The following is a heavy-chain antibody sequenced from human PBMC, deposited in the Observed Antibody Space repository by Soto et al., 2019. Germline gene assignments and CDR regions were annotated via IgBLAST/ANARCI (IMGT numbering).Heavy chain of an antibody. CDR1: GYTFTSYG. V-gene: IGHV1-18*01. CDR2: TSAYNGNT. Sequence: QVQLVQSGAEVKKPGASVKVSCKASGYTFTSYGISWVRQAPGQGLEWMGWTSAYNGNTNYAQKLQGRVTMTTDISTRTAYMELRGLRSDDTAVYYCARDRLDDDFLSGFENGDWFDRWGQGTLVIVSS. D-gene: IGHD3-3*01. CDR3: ARDRLDDDFLSGFENGDWFDR. J-gene: IGHJ5*02.